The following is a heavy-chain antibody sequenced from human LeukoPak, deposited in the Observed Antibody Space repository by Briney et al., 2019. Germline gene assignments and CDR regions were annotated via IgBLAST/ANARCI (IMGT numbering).Heavy chain of an antibody. CDR2: IKQDGSEK. J-gene: IGHJ4*02. V-gene: IGHV3-7*03. CDR1: RFTFSSYW. Sequence: GGSLRLSCAASRFTFSSYWMSWVRQAPGKGLEWVANIKQDGSEKYYVDSVKGRFTISRDNAKNSWYLQMNSLRAEDTAVYYCARAMDYWGQGTLVTVSS. CDR3: ARAMDY.